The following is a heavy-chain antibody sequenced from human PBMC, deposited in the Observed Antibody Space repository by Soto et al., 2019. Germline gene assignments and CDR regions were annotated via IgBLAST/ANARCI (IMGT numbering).Heavy chain of an antibody. D-gene: IGHD2-15*01. CDR1: GGTFSSYT. J-gene: IGHJ2*01. CDR2: IIPILGIA. Sequence: QVQLVQSGAEVKKPGSSVKVSCKASGGTFSSYTISWVRQAPGQGLEWMGRIIPILGIANYAQKFQGRVTITADKPTSTAYMELSSLRSEDTAVYYCARNRCSGGSCAYWYFDLWGRGTLVTVSS. CDR3: ARNRCSGGSCAYWYFDL. V-gene: IGHV1-69*02.